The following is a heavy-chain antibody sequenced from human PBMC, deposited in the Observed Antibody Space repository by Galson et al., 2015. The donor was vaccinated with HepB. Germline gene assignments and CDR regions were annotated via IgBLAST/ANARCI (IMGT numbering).Heavy chain of an antibody. D-gene: IGHD3-22*01. CDR1: GFTFSSYW. CDR2: IKQDGSEK. V-gene: IGHV3-7*03. Sequence: SLRLSCAASGFTFSSYWMSWVRQAPGKGLEWVANIKQDGSEKYYVDSVKGRFTISRDNAKNSLYLQMNSLRAEDTAVYYCAKVRVERITMIVVVIPPFDYWGQGTLVTVSS. J-gene: IGHJ4*02. CDR3: AKVRVERITMIVVVIPPFDY.